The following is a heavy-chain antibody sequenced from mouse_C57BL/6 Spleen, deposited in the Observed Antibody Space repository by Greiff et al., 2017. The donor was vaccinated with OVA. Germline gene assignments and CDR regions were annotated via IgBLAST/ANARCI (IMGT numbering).Heavy chain of an antibody. CDR1: GFTFSDYY. J-gene: IGHJ4*01. V-gene: IGHV5-16*01. D-gene: IGHD1-1*01. CDR2: INYDGSST. CDR3: ASLYYYDSSYEDYAMDY. Sequence: DVKLVESEGGLVQPGSSMKLSCTASGFTFSDYYMAWVRQVPEKGLEWVANINYDGSSTYYLDSLKSRFIISRDNAKNILYLQMSSLKSEDTATYYCASLYYYDSSYEDYAMDYWGQGTSVTVSS.